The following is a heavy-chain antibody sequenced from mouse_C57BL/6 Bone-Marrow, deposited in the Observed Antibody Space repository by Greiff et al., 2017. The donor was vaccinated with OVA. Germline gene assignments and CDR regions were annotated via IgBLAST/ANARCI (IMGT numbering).Heavy chain of an antibody. CDR2: IWSGGST. J-gene: IGHJ3*01. V-gene: IGHV2-4*01. CDR1: GFSLTSYG. CDR3: AKGANWDPSFAY. Sequence: VMLVESGPGLVQPSQSLSITCTVSGFSLTSYGVHWVRQPPGKGLEWLGVIWSGGSTDYNAAFISRLSISKDNSKSQVFFKMNSLQADDTAIYYCAKGANWDPSFAYWGQGTLVTVSA. D-gene: IGHD4-1*01.